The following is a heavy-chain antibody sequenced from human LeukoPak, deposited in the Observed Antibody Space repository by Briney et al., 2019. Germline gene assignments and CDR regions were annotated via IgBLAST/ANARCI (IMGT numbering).Heavy chain of an antibody. CDR3: ANEDGNSGDAFDI. CDR1: GFTFSTYA. J-gene: IGHJ3*02. Sequence: GGSPRLSCAASGFTFSTYAMSWVRQAPGKGLEWVSGISGSGGSTFYADSVKGRFTISRENSKKTLYLQMNSLRAEDTAIYYCANEDGNSGDAFDIWGQGTMVTVSS. CDR2: ISGSGGST. V-gene: IGHV3-23*01. D-gene: IGHD4-23*01.